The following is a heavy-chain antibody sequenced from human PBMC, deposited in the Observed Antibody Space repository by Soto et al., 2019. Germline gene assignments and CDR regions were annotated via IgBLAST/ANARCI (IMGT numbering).Heavy chain of an antibody. V-gene: IGHV1-69*01. CDR2: IIPIFGTA. Sequence: QVQLVQSGAEVKKPGSSVKVSCKASGGTFSSYAISWVRQAPGQGLEWMGGIIPIFGTANYAQKFQGRVTLTADESTSTAYMELSSLRSEDTAVYYCARATNGDYVDYYYYYCMDVWGQGTTVTVSS. D-gene: IGHD4-17*01. J-gene: IGHJ6*02. CDR3: ARATNGDYVDYYYYYCMDV. CDR1: GGTFSSYA.